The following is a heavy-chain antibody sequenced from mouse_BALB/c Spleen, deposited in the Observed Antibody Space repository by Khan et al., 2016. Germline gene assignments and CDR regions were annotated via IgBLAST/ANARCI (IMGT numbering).Heavy chain of an antibody. CDR3: ALEGSWFAY. CDR2: IDPENGNT. J-gene: IGHJ3*01. Sequence: VQLQQSGAELVRPGALVKLSCKASGFNITDYYMHWVKQRPEQGLEWIGWIDPENGNTIYDPKFQGQASITADTSSNTAYLQLSSLTSEDTAVYYCALEGSWFAYWGQGTLVTVSA. CDR1: GFNITDYY. V-gene: IGHV14-1*02.